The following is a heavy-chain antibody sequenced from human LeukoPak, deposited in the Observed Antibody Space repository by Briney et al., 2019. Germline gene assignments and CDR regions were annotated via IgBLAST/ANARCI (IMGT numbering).Heavy chain of an antibody. CDR3: AQVDVGVAY. V-gene: IGHV3-74*01. J-gene: IGHJ4*02. CDR2: INSDGSST. D-gene: IGHD1-26*01. Sequence: GGSLRLSCAASGFTFSNYWMHWVRQVPGKGLVWVSRINSDGSSTNYADSVKGRFTISRDNAKNTLYLQMNSLRAEDTAVYYCAQVDVGVAYWGQGTLVTVSS. CDR1: GFTFSNYW.